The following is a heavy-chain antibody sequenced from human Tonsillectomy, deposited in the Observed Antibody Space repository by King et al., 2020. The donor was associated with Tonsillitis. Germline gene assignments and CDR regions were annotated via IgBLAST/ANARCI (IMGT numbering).Heavy chain of an antibody. Sequence: VQLVESGGGLVQPGGSLRLSCAASGFTFSTYAMSWVRQAPGKGLEWVSAISGSGGSTYDADSVKGRFTISRDNSKNTLYLQMNSLRAEDTAVYYCANVPIWSGYRLEGEHWYFDLWGRGTLVTVSS. J-gene: IGHJ2*01. CDR3: ANVPIWSGYRLEGEHWYFDL. V-gene: IGHV3-23*04. CDR2: ISGSGGST. D-gene: IGHD3-3*01. CDR1: GFTFSTYA.